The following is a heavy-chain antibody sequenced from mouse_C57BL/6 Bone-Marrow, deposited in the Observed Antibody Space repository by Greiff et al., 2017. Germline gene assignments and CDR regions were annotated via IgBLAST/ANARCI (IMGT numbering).Heavy chain of an antibody. CDR3: TRGGGRDFDC. CDR1: GYTFTSYD. Sequence: QVQLKESGPELVKPGASVKLSCKASGYTFTSYDINWVKQRPGQGLEWIGWISPRDGSTKYTEKFKGKATLTVDTSSSTAYMERHSLTSEDSAVYFCTRGGGRDFDCWGQGTTLTVS. J-gene: IGHJ2*01. D-gene: IGHD3-3*01. CDR2: ISPRDGST. V-gene: IGHV1-85*01.